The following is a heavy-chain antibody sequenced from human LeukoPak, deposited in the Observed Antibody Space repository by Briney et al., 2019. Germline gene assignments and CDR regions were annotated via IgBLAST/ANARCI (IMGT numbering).Heavy chain of an antibody. CDR3: ARVGSYSSSSYYYYMDV. CDR2: ISSSGSTI. D-gene: IGHD6-6*01. Sequence: PGGSLRLSCAASGFTFSDYYVSWIRQAPGKGLEWVSYISSSGSTIYYADSVKGRFTISRDNAKNSLYLQMNSLRAEDTAVYYCARVGSYSSSSYYYYMDVWGKGTTVTVSS. CDR1: GFTFSDYY. V-gene: IGHV3-11*01. J-gene: IGHJ6*03.